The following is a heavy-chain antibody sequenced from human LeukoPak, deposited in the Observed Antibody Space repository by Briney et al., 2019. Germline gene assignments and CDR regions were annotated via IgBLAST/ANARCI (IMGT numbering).Heavy chain of an antibody. J-gene: IGHJ4*02. CDR2: INPSGGST. Sequence: ASVKVSCKASGYTFTSYYMHWVGQAPGQGREWMGVINPSGGSTSYAQKFQGRVTMTSDTSTSTVYLELSSLRFEDTAVYYCARVYNSGWPLDYWGQGTLVTVSS. CDR3: ARVYNSGWPLDY. V-gene: IGHV1-46*01. CDR1: GYTFTSYY. D-gene: IGHD6-19*01.